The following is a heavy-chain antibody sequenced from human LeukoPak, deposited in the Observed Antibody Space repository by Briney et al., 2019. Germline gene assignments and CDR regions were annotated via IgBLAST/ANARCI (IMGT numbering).Heavy chain of an antibody. D-gene: IGHD2-15*01. Sequence: GGSLRLSCAASGFTFSTSWMSWVRQASGKGLEWVANIKQDGSETNYVDSVKSRFTISRDNAKNSLYLQMNSLRAEDTAVYYCARWPVGYCPNSGCYAVNPWGQGTLVTVSS. CDR3: ARWPVGYCPNSGCYAVNP. V-gene: IGHV3-7*01. CDR2: IKQDGSET. J-gene: IGHJ5*02. CDR1: GFTFSTSW.